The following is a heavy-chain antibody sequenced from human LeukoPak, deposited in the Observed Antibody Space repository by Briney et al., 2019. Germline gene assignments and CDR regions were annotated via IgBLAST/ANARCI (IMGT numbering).Heavy chain of an antibody. Sequence: PGGSLRLSCATSGFNFGHYGFHWVRQAPGKGLEWVAVIWSDATKTDYGDSKTDYADSVKGRFTVSRDNSKTTVNLQMNSLRDEDTAVYYCTRDGDTSSHFGRLSWGQGTLVTVSS. D-gene: IGHD3/OR15-3a*01. CDR3: TRDGDTSSHFGRLS. J-gene: IGHJ5*02. CDR1: GFNFGHYG. V-gene: IGHV3-33*01. CDR2: IWSDATKTDYGDSKT.